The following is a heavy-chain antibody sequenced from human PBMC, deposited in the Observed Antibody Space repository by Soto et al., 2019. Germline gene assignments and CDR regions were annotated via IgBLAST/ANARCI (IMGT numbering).Heavy chain of an antibody. CDR1: GGSFRGFY. V-gene: IGHV4-34*01. D-gene: IGHD3-9*01. J-gene: IGHJ4*02. CDR3: ARARYYDWCFDL. Sequence: SETLSLTCAVSGGSFRGFYWTWIRQSPGKGLEWLGDINHVGITNYNPSLKSRVSIPVDTSKSQFSLKLSSVTAADTAVYFCARARYYDWCFDLWGLGTPVTVPS. CDR2: INHVGIT.